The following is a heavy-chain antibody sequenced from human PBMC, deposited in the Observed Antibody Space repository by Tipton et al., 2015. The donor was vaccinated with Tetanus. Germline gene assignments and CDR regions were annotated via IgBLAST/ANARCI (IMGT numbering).Heavy chain of an antibody. CDR1: GFTFIGYY. V-gene: IGHV1-2*02. CDR2: INPNGDDT. CDR3: ARDRGDYIYYGMDV. D-gene: IGHD3-22*01. Sequence: QLVQSGAEVKKPGASVKVSCKASGFTFIGYYMYWVRQAPGQGLEWMGWINPNGDDTSYAQKFQGRVTMTRGTSISTAYMELSRLRSDDTAVYYCARDRGDYIYYGMDVWGQGTTVTVSS. J-gene: IGHJ6*02.